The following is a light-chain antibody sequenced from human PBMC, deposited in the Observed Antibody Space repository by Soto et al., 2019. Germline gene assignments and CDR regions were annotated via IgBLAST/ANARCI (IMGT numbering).Light chain of an antibody. CDR1: QGISSY. CDR2: AAS. V-gene: IGKV1-9*01. J-gene: IGKJ5*01. Sequence: DIQLTQSPSFLSASVGDRVTITCRASQGISSYLAWYQQKPGKAPKLLIYAASTLQSGVPSRFSGSGSGTEFTHTISSLQPEDFATYYCQQLNSYLTFGQGTRLEIK. CDR3: QQLNSYLT.